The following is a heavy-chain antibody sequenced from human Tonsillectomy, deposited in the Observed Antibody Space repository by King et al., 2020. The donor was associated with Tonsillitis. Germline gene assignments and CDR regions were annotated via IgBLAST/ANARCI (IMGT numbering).Heavy chain of an antibody. V-gene: IGHV3-7*01. CDR2: IKEDGSDK. CDR3: ARDPGSDAFDI. D-gene: IGHD1-26*01. Sequence: QLVQSGGGLVQPGGSLRLSCAVSGFTSSNYWMSWVRQAPGEGLEWVANIKEDGSDKYYVDSVKGRFTISRDNAKNSLYLQMNSLGAEDTAVYYCARDPGSDAFDIWGQGTLVSVSS. CDR1: GFTSSNYW. J-gene: IGHJ3*02.